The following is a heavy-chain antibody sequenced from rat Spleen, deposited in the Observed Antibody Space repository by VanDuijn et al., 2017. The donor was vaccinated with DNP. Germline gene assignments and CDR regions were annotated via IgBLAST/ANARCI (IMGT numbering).Heavy chain of an antibody. V-gene: IGHV5S11*01. CDR3: AIYFYSGDNWFAY. D-gene: IGHD1-1*01. CDR1: GFTFSNYD. Sequence: EVQLVESGGGLVQTGRSLKLSCAASGFTFSNYDMAWVRQAPTKGLEWVASISSGGSNIYYRDSVKGRFTISRDNAKSTLYLQMDSLRSEETATYYCAIYFYSGDNWFAYWGQGTLVTVSS. CDR2: ISSGGSNI. J-gene: IGHJ3*01.